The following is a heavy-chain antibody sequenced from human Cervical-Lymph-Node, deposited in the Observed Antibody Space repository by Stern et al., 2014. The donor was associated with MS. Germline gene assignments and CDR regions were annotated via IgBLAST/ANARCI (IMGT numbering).Heavy chain of an antibody. CDR3: ARDRYYDSSGYGGFDY. CDR1: GYTFTSYY. V-gene: IGHV1-46*01. D-gene: IGHD3-22*01. CDR2: INPSGGST. Sequence: QVQLVQSGAEVKKPGASVKVSCKASGYTFTSYYMHWVRQAPGQGLEWMGIINPSGGSTSYAQKFQGRVTMTRDTSTSTVYMELSSLRSEDTAVYYCARDRYYDSSGYGGFDYWGQGTLVTVSS. J-gene: IGHJ4*02.